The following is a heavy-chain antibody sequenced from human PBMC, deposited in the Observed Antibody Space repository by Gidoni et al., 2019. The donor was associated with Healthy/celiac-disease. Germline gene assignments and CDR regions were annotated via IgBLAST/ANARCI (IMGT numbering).Heavy chain of an antibody. V-gene: IGHV3-30*18. CDR3: AKKRGGGRMVSPFDY. D-gene: IGHD2-8*01. CDR2: ISYDGSNK. Sequence: QVQLVESGGGVVQPGRSLRLSCASSGFTFSSYGMHWVRQAPGKGLGWVAVISYDGSNKYYADSVKGRFTISRDNSKNTLYLQMNSLRAEDTAVYYCAKKRGGGRMVSPFDYWGQGTLVTVSS. J-gene: IGHJ4*02. CDR1: GFTFSSYG.